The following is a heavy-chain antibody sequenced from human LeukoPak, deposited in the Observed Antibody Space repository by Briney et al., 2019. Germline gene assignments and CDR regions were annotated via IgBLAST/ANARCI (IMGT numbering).Heavy chain of an antibody. CDR3: ARDALNYDFWSGSFDP. J-gene: IGHJ5*02. CDR1: GVSISSGTYY. CDR2: IYTSGST. V-gene: IGHV4-61*02. Sequence: SETLSLTCTVSGVSISSGTYYWNWVRQPAGKGLEWIGRIYTSGSTNYSPSLKSRVTISVDTSKNQFSLELSSVTAADTAVYYCARDALNYDFWSGSFDPWGQGTLVTVSS. D-gene: IGHD3-3*01.